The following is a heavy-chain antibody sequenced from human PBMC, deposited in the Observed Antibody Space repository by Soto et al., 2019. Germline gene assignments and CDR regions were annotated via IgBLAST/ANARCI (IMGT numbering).Heavy chain of an antibody. CDR3: ARGGALSTSWYWGDGLDS. V-gene: IGHV1-69*06. J-gene: IGHJ4*02. CDR2: IIPVFGTP. Sequence: QVQLEQSGSEVKKSGSSVKVSSKASGYSFSSHAITWVRQAPGQGLEWMGGIIPVFGTPSYAQKFQGRVTISADKSTKTSYLELRSLRSEDTAVYYCARGGALSTSWYWGDGLDSWGQGTQVTVSS. CDR1: GYSFSSHA. D-gene: IGHD6-13*01.